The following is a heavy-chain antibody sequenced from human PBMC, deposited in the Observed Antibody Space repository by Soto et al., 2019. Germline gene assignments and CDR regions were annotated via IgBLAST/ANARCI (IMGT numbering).Heavy chain of an antibody. D-gene: IGHD6-13*01. CDR3: AREDAAKYSSSWTPSDYYYYMDV. Sequence: PSQTLSLTCAISGDSVSSNSAAWNWIRQSPSRGLEWLGRTYYRSKWYNDYAVSVKSRITINPDTSKNQFSLQLNSVTPEDTAVYYCAREDAAKYSSSWTPSDYYYYMDVWGKGTTVTVSS. CDR1: GDSVSSNSAA. CDR2: TYYRSKWYN. V-gene: IGHV6-1*01. J-gene: IGHJ6*03.